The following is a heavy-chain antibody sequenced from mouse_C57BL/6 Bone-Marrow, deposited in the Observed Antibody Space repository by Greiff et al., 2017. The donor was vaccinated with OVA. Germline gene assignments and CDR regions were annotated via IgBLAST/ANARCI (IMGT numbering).Heavy chain of an antibody. J-gene: IGHJ2*01. Sequence: VKLQQPGAELVRPGTSVKLSCKASGYTFTSYWMHWVKQRPGQGLEWIGVIDPSDSTTNYHQKFKGKATLTVDTSSSPAYMQLSSLTSEDSAVYYCARGDGYYKGYYFDYWGQGTTLTVSS. V-gene: IGHV1-59*01. CDR2: IDPSDSTT. CDR1: GYTFTSYW. D-gene: IGHD2-3*01. CDR3: ARGDGYYKGYYFDY.